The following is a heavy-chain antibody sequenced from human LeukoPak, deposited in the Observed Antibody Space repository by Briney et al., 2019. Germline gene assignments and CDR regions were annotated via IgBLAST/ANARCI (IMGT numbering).Heavy chain of an antibody. Sequence: SETLSLTCTVSGDSISRYYWSWIRQPPGKGLEWIGYIFYSGSTNYNPSLESRVTISVDTSKNQFSLKLSSVTAADTAVYYCARLGIGYWGQGTLVTASS. V-gene: IGHV4-59*08. CDR2: IFYSGST. CDR1: GDSISRYY. J-gene: IGHJ4*02. D-gene: IGHD7-27*01. CDR3: ARLGIGY.